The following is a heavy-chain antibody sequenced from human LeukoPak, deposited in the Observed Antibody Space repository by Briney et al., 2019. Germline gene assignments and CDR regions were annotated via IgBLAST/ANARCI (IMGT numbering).Heavy chain of an antibody. D-gene: IGHD3-3*01. J-gene: IGHJ4*02. V-gene: IGHV3-23*01. Sequence: GGSLRRSCAASGFTFSSYAMSWVRQAPGKGLEWVSAISGSGGSTYYADSVKGRFTISRDNSKNTLYLQMNSLRAEDTAVYYSAKRITIFGVVPDYWGQGTLVTVSS. CDR2: ISGSGGST. CDR3: AKRITIFGVVPDY. CDR1: GFTFSSYA.